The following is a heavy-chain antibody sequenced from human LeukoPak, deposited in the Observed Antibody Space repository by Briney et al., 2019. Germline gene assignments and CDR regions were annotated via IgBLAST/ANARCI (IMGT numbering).Heavy chain of an antibody. Sequence: SESLSLTCAVPGGSISSRGYHWGWIRHPPGKRLEWIVTVYHNGEKYNNPSLNRRDTMCVDTSKNQFSLKLRFVTAADKDVYYCARRASVVIRGVILRTQLWYFDLWGRGTRVTVSS. V-gene: IGHV4-39*01. CDR2: VYHNGEK. CDR3: ARRASVVIRGVILRTQLWYFDL. D-gene: IGHD3-10*01. J-gene: IGHJ2*01. CDR1: GGSISSRGYH.